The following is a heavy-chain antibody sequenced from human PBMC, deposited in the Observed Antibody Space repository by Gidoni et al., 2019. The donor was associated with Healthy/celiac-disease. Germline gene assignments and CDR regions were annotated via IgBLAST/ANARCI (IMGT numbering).Heavy chain of an antibody. Sequence: EVQLLESGGGLVQPGGSLRLSCAASGFTFSSYAMSWVRQAPGKGLEWVSAISGSGGSTYYADSVKGRFTISRDNSKNTLYLQMNSLRAEDTAVYYCAKDVVPVIDFWSGPDAFDIWGQGTMVTVSS. CDR3: AKDVVPVIDFWSGPDAFDI. V-gene: IGHV3-23*01. CDR2: ISGSGGST. J-gene: IGHJ3*02. D-gene: IGHD3-3*01. CDR1: GFTFSSYA.